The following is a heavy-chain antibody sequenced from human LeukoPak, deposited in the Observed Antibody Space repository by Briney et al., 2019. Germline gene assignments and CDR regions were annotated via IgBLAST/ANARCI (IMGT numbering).Heavy chain of an antibody. Sequence: PGGSLRLSCAASGFTFSNYWMIWVRQAPGKGLEWVGNIVQDGSEKGYADSVRGRFSISGDNAQTSLYLQMNSLRAEDTAVYYCARASDPWLQLTWGEGTLVTASA. D-gene: IGHD5-24*01. CDR2: IVQDGSEK. CDR3: ARASDPWLQLT. CDR1: GFTFSNYW. V-gene: IGHV3-7*05. J-gene: IGHJ5*02.